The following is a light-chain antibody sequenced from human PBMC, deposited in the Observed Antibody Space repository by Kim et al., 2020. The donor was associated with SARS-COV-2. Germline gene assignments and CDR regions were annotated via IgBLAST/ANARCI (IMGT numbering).Light chain of an antibody. V-gene: IGKV3-15*01. CDR2: GAS. J-gene: IGKJ4*01. CDR1: QSVSSN. Sequence: VSPGERDNLACRASQSVSSNLAWYQQKPGQAPRLLIYGASTRATGIPARFSGSGSGTEFTLTISSLQSEDFAVYYCQQYNNWPPTFGGGTKVDIK. CDR3: QQYNNWPPT.